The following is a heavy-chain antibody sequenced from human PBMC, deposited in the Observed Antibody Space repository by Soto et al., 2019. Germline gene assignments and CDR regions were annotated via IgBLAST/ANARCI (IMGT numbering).Heavy chain of an antibody. CDR1: GFTFSSYG. Sequence: GGSLRLSCAASGFTFSSYGMHWVRQAPGKGLEWVAVISYDGSNKYYADSVKGRFTISRDNSKNTLYLQMNSLRAEDTAVYYCAKDIFELHFYYYYYMDVWGKGTTVTVSS. D-gene: IGHD3-10*01. V-gene: IGHV3-30*18. CDR3: AKDIFELHFYYYYYMDV. J-gene: IGHJ6*03. CDR2: ISYDGSNK.